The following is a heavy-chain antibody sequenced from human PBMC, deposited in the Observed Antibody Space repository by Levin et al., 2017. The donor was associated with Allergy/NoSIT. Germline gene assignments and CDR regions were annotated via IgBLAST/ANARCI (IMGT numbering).Heavy chain of an antibody. CDR1: GDSMNRRDFY. Sequence: SETLSLTCTVSGDSMNRRDFYWSWIRQHPGKGLEWIGFIHHSGSAYYNPSLKSRLSMSIDTSKSQFSLKLTSATGADTAVYFCARDDCAWLGECYGMDVWGQGTTVIVSS. CDR2: IHHSGSA. D-gene: IGHD3-10*01. J-gene: IGHJ6*02. CDR3: ARDDCAWLGECYGMDV. V-gene: IGHV4-31*03.